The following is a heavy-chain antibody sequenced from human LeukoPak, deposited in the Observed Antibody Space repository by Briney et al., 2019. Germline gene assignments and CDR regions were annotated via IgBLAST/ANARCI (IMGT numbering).Heavy chain of an antibody. CDR1: GFTVSSNY. V-gene: IGHV3-66*02. CDR2: IYTGGNT. J-gene: IGHJ6*02. D-gene: IGHD3-9*01. Sequence: PGGSLRLSCAASGFTVSSNYMSWVRQAPGKGLEWVSLIYTGGNTFYADSVKGRFTISRDNSKNTLYLQMNSLRAEDTAVYYCAKALFADILTGYYIDYGMDVWGQGTTVTVSS. CDR3: AKALFADILTGYYIDYGMDV.